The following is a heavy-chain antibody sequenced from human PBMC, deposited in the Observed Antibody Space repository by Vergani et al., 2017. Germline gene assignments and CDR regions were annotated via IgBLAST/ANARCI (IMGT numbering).Heavy chain of an antibody. D-gene: IGHD2/OR15-2a*01. CDR3: TKAGQYNSDNFHDS. CDR2: IRYAGTKR. CDR1: GFTFRIYG. Sequence: QVQLVESGGGVVQPGGSLRLSCIASGFTFRIYGMHWVRQAPGKGLEWVAFIRYAGTKRFNGDSVKGRFTISRDNSQTTVFLQMNSLRADDSAVYYCTKAGQYNSDNFHDSWGEGAMVTVAS. V-gene: IGHV3-30*02. J-gene: IGHJ1*01.